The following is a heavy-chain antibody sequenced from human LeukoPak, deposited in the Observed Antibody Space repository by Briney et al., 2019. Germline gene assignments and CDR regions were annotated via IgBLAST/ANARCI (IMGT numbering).Heavy chain of an antibody. J-gene: IGHJ4*02. CDR1: GFTFSSYW. CDR3: AKDSAYSSRWYSSFDH. Sequence: AGGSLRLSCAASGFTFSSYWMSWVRQAPGKGLEWVSPISGSGDTTYYADSVKGRFTISRDNSKNTLYLQMNSLRAEDTAVYYCAKDSAYSSRWYSSFDHWGQGTLVTVSS. CDR2: ISGSGDTT. V-gene: IGHV3-23*01. D-gene: IGHD6-13*01.